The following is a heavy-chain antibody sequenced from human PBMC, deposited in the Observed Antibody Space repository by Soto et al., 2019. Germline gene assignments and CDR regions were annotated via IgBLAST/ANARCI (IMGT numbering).Heavy chain of an antibody. Sequence: GGSLRLSCAASGFTFSSYAMSWVRQAPGKGLEWVSAISGSGGSTYYADSAKGRFTISRDNSKNTLYLQMNSLRAEDTAVYYCAKDSSSWLIPNWFDPWGQGTLVTVSS. CDR2: ISGSGGST. J-gene: IGHJ5*02. CDR1: GFTFSSYA. CDR3: AKDSSSWLIPNWFDP. V-gene: IGHV3-23*01. D-gene: IGHD6-13*01.